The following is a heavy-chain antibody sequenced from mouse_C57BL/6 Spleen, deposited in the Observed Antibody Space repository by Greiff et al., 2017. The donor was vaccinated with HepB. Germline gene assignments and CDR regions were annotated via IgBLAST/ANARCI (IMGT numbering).Heavy chain of an antibody. CDR1: GFTFSSYA. J-gene: IGHJ3*01. V-gene: IGHV5-4*01. CDR3: ARDPILYPFAY. D-gene: IGHD2-12*01. CDR2: ISDGGSYT. Sequence: EVKVVESGGGLVKPGGSLKLSCAASGFTFSSYAMSWVRQTPEKRLEWVATISDGGSYTYYPDNVKGRFTISRDNAKNNLYLQMSHLKSEDTAMYYCARDPILYPFAYWGQGTLVTVSA.